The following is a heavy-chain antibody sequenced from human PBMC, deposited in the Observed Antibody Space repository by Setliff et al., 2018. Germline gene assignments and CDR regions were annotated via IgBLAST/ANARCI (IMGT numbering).Heavy chain of an antibody. CDR3: TTGGSSWYARFDY. Sequence: PGGSLRLSCAASGFTFSDAWMSWVRQAPGKGLEWVGRIKSKTDGGTTDYAALVKDRFTISRDDSKNTLYLQMNSLKTEDTAVHYCTTGGSSWYARFDYWGQGSLVTVSS. D-gene: IGHD6-13*01. CDR2: IKSKTDGGTT. J-gene: IGHJ4*02. CDR1: GFTFSDAW. V-gene: IGHV3-15*01.